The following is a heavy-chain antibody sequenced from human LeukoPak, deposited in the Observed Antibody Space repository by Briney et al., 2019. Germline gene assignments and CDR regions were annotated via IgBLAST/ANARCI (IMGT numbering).Heavy chain of an antibody. J-gene: IGHJ4*02. Sequence: SETLSLTCTVSGGSISSYYWSWIRQPPGKGLEWIGYIYYSGSTNYNPSLKSRVTVSVDTSKNQFSLKLSTVTAADTAVYYCARHRRDTAMAYYFDYWGQGTLVTVSS. D-gene: IGHD5-18*01. CDR3: ARHRRDTAMAYYFDY. V-gene: IGHV4-59*01. CDR2: IYYSGST. CDR1: GGSISSYY.